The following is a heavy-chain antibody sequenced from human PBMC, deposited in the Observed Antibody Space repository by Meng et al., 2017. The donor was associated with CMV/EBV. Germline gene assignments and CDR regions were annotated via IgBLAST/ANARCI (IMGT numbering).Heavy chain of an antibody. J-gene: IGHJ5*02. Sequence: SETLSLTCTVSGGSISSSSYYWGWIRQPPGKGLEWIGSIYYSGSTYYNPSLKCRVTISVDTSKNQFSLKLSSVTAADTAVYYCARLRGRYWFDPWGQGTLVTVSS. V-gene: IGHV4-39*01. CDR3: ARLRGRYWFDP. CDR1: GGSISSSSYY. CDR2: IYYSGST. D-gene: IGHD3-10*01.